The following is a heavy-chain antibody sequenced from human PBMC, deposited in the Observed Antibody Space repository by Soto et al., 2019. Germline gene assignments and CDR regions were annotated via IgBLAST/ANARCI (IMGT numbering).Heavy chain of an antibody. J-gene: IGHJ4*02. D-gene: IGHD1-1*01. V-gene: IGHV1-18*01. CDR1: GYGFTTYV. CDR3: ARGRYGDY. CDR2: ISAHNGNT. Sequence: QVHLVQSGAEVKKPGASVKVSCKGSGYGFTTYVITWVRQAPGQGLEWMAWISAHNGNTNYAQKRQGRVTVTRDTSTSTAYMELRSLRSDDTAVYYCARGRYGDYWGQGALVTVSS.